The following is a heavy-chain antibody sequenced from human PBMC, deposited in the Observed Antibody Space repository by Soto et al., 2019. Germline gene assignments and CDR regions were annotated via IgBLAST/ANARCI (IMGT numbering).Heavy chain of an antibody. J-gene: IGHJ4*02. CDR2: IDPSDSQT. D-gene: IGHD3-22*01. Sequence: GESLKISCKGSGYSFAGYWTTWVRQKPGKGLEWMGRIDPSDSQTYYSPSFRGHVTISATKSITTVFLQWSSLRASDTAMYYCARQIYDSDTGPNFQYYFDSWGQGTPVTVSS. V-gene: IGHV5-10-1*01. CDR1: GYSFAGYW. CDR3: ARQIYDSDTGPNFQYYFDS.